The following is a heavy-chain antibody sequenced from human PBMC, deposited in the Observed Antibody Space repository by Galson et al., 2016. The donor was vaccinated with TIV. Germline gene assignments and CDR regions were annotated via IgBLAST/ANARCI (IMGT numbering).Heavy chain of an antibody. CDR3: ARERRHCGDNCYLSYYFGMDV. CDR2: IYSDGST. Sequence: SLRLSCAASGLIVTENYMTWVRQAPGKGLEWVALIYSDGSTIYADSVKGRFTISRDNSKNTVYLHMSRLRAEDTAVYYCARERRHCGDNCYLSYYFGMDVWGQGTTVTVSS. J-gene: IGHJ6*02. V-gene: IGHV3-66*02. CDR1: GLIVTENY. D-gene: IGHD2-21*01.